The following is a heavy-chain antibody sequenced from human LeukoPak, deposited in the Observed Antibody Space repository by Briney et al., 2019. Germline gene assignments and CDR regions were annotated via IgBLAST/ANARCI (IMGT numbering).Heavy chain of an antibody. CDR2: INPNSGGT. CDR1: GYTFTGYY. J-gene: IGHJ6*02. V-gene: IGHV1-2*02. D-gene: IGHD6-13*01. Sequence: ASVKVSCKASGYTFTGYYMHWVRQAPGQGLEWMGWINPNSGGTNYAQKFQGRVTMTRDTSISTAYMELSRLRSHDTAVYYCARAYSSSWDYYYYYGMDVWGQGTTVTVSS. CDR3: ARAYSSSWDYYYYYGMDV.